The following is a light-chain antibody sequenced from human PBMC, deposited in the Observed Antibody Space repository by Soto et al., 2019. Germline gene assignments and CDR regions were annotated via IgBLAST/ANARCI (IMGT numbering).Light chain of an antibody. CDR1: QSIATY. V-gene: IGKV3-11*01. CDR3: QQRSRWPPT. J-gene: IGKJ1*01. Sequence: EVVLTQSPATLSLSPGERATLCCRASQSIATYLAWYQQKPGRAPSLLIFDASNRATGIPARFSGSGSGTDFTLTISSLEPEGFATYYCQQRSRWPPTFGHGTKVDIK. CDR2: DAS.